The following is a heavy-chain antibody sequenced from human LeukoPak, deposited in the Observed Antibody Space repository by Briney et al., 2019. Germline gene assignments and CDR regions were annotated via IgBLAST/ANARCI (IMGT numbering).Heavy chain of an antibody. V-gene: IGHV3-21*01. D-gene: IGHD3-10*01. J-gene: IGHJ4*02. CDR3: ARGSGYGSGRNLDY. CDR1: GSTFSSYS. Sequence: GGSLRLSCAASGSTFSSYSMNWVRQAPGKGLEWVSSISSSSSYIYYADSVKGRFTISRDNAKNSLYLQMNSLRAEDTAVYYCARGSGYGSGRNLDYWGQGTLVTVSS. CDR2: ISSSSSYI.